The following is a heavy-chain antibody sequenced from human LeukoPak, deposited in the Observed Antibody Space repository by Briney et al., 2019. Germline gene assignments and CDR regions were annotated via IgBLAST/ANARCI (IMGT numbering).Heavy chain of an antibody. CDR1: GYTFTGYY. CDR3: AVFWSGYYTPPTP. D-gene: IGHD3-3*01. Sequence: ASVKVSCKASGYTFTGYYMHWVRQAPGQGLEWMGWINPNSGGTNYAQKFQGRVTMTRDTSISTAYVELSRLRSDDTAVYYCAVFWSGYYTPPTPWGQGTLVTVSS. V-gene: IGHV1-2*02. J-gene: IGHJ5*02. CDR2: INPNSGGT.